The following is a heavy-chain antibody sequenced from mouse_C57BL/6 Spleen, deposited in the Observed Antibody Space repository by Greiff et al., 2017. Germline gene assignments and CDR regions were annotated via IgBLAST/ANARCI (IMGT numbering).Heavy chain of an antibody. D-gene: IGHD3-1*01. CDR2: IYPGSGST. CDR3: AREGLSY. Sequence: QVHVKQPGAELVKPGASVKMSCKASGYTFTSYWITWVKQRPGQGLEWIGDIYPGSGSTNYNEKFKSKATLTVDTSSSTAYMQLSSLTSEDSAVXYCAREGLSYWGQGTTLTVSS. V-gene: IGHV1-55*01. J-gene: IGHJ2*01. CDR1: GYTFTSYW.